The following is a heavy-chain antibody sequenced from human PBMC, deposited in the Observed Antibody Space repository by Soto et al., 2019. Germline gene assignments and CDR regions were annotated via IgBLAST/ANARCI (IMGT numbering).Heavy chain of an antibody. CDR1: GGSISSGGYS. V-gene: IGHV4-30-2*01. D-gene: IGHD3-16*02. CDR3: ARGGDEYVWGSYRLKYFDY. CDR2: IYHSGST. Sequence: QLQLQESGSGLVKPSQTLSLTCAVSGGSISSGGYSWSWIRQPPGKGLEWIGYIYHSGSTYYNPSLKSRVTISLDRFKNQFSLKLSSVTAADTAVYYCARGGDEYVWGSYRLKYFDYWGHGTLVTVSS. J-gene: IGHJ4*01.